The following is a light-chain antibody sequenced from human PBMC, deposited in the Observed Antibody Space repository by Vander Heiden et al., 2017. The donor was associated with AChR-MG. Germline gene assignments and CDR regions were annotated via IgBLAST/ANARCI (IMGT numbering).Light chain of an antibody. CDR1: QNISYS. Sequence: IKQTTSPSSLSASVGDRVTITCRASQNISYSLNWYQQKPGKAPKLLIYAASSLESGVPSRFSGSGSGTDFTLTISRLQPEDIATYLCQQCDDIPPTFGQGTRLEIK. CDR3: QQCDDIPPT. V-gene: IGKV1-39*01. J-gene: IGKJ2*01. CDR2: AAS.